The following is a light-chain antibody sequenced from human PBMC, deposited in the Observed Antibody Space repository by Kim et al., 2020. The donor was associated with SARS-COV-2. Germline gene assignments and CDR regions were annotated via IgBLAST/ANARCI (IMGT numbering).Light chain of an antibody. Sequence: APGETARIPCEGVYTGTRSVHWYQQKTGQGPVLVMYYDNDRPSGIPDRFFGSSSGTTATLTINRVEAGDEADYYCQVWDTSRHYVFGTGTKVTVL. CDR2: YDN. CDR3: QVWDTSRHYV. CDR1: YTGTRS. J-gene: IGLJ1*01. V-gene: IGLV3-21*04.